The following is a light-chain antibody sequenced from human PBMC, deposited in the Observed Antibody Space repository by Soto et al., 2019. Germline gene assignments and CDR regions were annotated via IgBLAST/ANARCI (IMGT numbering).Light chain of an antibody. J-gene: IGLJ3*02. V-gene: IGLV2-11*01. CDR2: DVS. CDR3: CSYAGSYTWV. CDR1: SSDVGGYKY. Sequence: QSALTQPRSVSGSPGQSVTISCSGTSSDVGGYKYVSWYQQHPGKAPNLMIYDVSKRPSGVPGRFSGSKSGNTASLTISGLQTEDEADYYCCSYAGSYTWVFGGGTKLTVL.